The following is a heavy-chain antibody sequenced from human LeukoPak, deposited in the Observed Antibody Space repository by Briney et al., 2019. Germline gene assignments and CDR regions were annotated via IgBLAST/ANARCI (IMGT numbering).Heavy chain of an antibody. Sequence: ASVKVPCKASGYTFTGYYMHWVGQAPGQGLEWMGWINPNSGGTNYAQKFQGRVTMTRDTSISTAYMELSRLRSDDTAVYYCAREESSYYYGSGSYYNGAFDIWGQGTMVTVSS. D-gene: IGHD3-10*01. CDR3: AREESSYYYGSGSYYNGAFDI. J-gene: IGHJ3*02. CDR1: GYTFTGYY. CDR2: INPNSGGT. V-gene: IGHV1-2*02.